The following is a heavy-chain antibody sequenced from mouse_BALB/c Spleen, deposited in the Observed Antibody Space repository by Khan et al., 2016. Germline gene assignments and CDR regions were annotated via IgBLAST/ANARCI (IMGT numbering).Heavy chain of an antibody. Sequence: VQLQQSGAELVKPGASVKLSCTASGFNIKDTYMHWVKQRPEQGLEWIGRIDPANGNTKYDPKFQGKATLTADTSSNTAYLQRSSLTSEDTAVYYCARSPYDDDVGFAYWGQGTLVTVSA. V-gene: IGHV14-3*02. D-gene: IGHD2-4*01. CDR3: ARSPYDDDVGFAY. J-gene: IGHJ3*01. CDR1: GFNIKDTY. CDR2: IDPANGNT.